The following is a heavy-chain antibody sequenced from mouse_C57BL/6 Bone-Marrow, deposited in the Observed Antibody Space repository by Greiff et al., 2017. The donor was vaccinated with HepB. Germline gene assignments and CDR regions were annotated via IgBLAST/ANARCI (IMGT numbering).Heavy chain of an antibody. CDR2: ISDGGSYT. Sequence: DVKLVESGGGLVKPGGSLKLSCAASGFTFSSYAMSWVRQTPEKRLEWVATISDGGSYTYYPDNVKGRFTISRDNAKNNLYLQMSHLKSEDTAMYYCARVLLRSYYAMDYWGQGTSVTVSS. V-gene: IGHV5-4*03. CDR1: GFTFSSYA. CDR3: ARVLLRSYYAMDY. J-gene: IGHJ4*01. D-gene: IGHD1-1*01.